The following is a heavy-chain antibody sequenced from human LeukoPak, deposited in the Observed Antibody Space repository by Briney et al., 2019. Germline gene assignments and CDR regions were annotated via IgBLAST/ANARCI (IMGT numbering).Heavy chain of an antibody. D-gene: IGHD3-22*01. CDR1: GFTFSSYA. CDR3: AKVAASYYDGSGYYRHFDY. V-gene: IGHV3-23*01. Sequence: GGSLRLSCAASGFTFSSYAMSWVRQAPGKGLEWVSAISGSGGSTYYADSVRGRFTISRDNSKNTLYLQMNSLRAEDTAVYYCAKVAASYYDGSGYYRHFDYWGQGTLVTVSS. CDR2: ISGSGGST. J-gene: IGHJ4*02.